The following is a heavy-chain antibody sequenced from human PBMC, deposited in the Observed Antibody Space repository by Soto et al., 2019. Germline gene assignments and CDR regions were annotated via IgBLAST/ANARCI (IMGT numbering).Heavy chain of an antibody. CDR1: ARSFSGYY. J-gene: IGHJ3*02. CDR2: INHSGST. D-gene: IGHD6-19*01. CDR3: ARDQRLDAFDI. Sequence: PSETLSLTCSVYARSFSGYYGSWIRQPPGKGLAWIGEINHSGSTNYNPSLNSRVIISVDTSKNQFSLKLSSVTAADTAVYYCARDQRLDAFDIWGQGTMVTVSS. V-gene: IGHV4-34*01.